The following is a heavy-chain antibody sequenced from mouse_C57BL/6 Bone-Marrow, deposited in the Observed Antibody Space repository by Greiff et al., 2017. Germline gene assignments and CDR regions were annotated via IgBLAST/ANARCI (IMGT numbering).Heavy chain of an antibody. CDR2: INPSSGYT. D-gene: IGHD1-3*01. V-gene: IGHV1-7*01. Sequence: QVQLQQSGAELAKPGASVKLSCKASGYTFTSYWMHWVKQRPGQGLEWIGYINPSSGYTKYNQKFKYKATLTADKSSSTAYMQLSSLTYEDSAVYYCARAPYNNFFDYWGQGTTLTVSS. CDR1: GYTFTSYW. J-gene: IGHJ2*01. CDR3: ARAPYNNFFDY.